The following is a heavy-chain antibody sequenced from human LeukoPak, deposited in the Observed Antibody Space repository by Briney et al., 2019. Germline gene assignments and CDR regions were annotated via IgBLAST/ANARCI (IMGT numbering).Heavy chain of an antibody. CDR3: ARVEYCGGDRYSGWDH. V-gene: IGHV1-69*02. J-gene: IGHJ4*02. Sequence: VASVKVSCKASGGTFSSYTITWVRQAPGQGLEWMGRIIPIFDIATYAQKFQGRVTITADKSTSTSYMELSSLRSEDTAVYYCARVEYCGGDRYSGWDHWGQGTLVTVSS. D-gene: IGHD2-21*02. CDR2: IIPIFDIA. CDR1: GGTFSSYT.